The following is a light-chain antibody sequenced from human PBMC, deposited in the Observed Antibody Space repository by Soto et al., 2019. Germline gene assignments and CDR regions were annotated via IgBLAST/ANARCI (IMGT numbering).Light chain of an antibody. V-gene: IGLV2-11*01. CDR2: DVS. CDR3: CSYAGTYTYV. Sequence: QSALTQPRSVSGSPGQSVTISCTGSNSDVGGYNYVSWYQQHPGKAPKLMIYDVSKRPSGVPDRFSGSKSGNTASLTISRLQAEDEADYYCCSYAGTYTYVFGTGTKLTVL. J-gene: IGLJ1*01. CDR1: NSDVGGYNY.